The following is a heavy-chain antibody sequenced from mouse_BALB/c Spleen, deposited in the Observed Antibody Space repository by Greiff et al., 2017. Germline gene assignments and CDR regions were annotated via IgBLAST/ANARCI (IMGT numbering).Heavy chain of an antibody. J-gene: IGHJ4*01. D-gene: IGHD1-1*01. Sequence: VQLQQSGPGLVQPSQSLSITCTVSGFSLTSYCVHWVRQSPGKGLEWLGVIWSGGGTDYNAAFIYSLSIIKDNSKSQVFFKMNSLQANDTDIYYCARGPRSVTTVDAMDYWGQGTSVTVSS. CDR3: ARGPRSVTTVDAMDY. V-gene: IGHV2-2*02. CDR1: GFSLTSYC. CDR2: IWSGGGT.